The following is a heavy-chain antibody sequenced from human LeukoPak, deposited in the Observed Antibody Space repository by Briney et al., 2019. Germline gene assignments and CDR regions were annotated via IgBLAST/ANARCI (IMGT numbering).Heavy chain of an antibody. CDR3: AREGDYDFWSGSPDY. D-gene: IGHD3-3*01. J-gene: IGHJ4*02. V-gene: IGHV1-18*01. Sequence: ASVKVSCKASGYTFTSYGISWVRQAPGQGLEWMGWISAYNGNTNYAQKLQGRVTMTTDTSTSTAYMELRSLRSDDTAVYYCAREGDYDFWSGSPDYWGQGTLVTVSS. CDR2: ISAYNGNT. CDR1: GYTFTSYG.